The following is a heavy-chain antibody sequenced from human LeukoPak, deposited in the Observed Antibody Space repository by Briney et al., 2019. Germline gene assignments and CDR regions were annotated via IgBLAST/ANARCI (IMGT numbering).Heavy chain of an antibody. D-gene: IGHD4-17*01. CDR3: AKDLDNPNDYGDYKAYYYGMGV. Sequence: GRSLRLSCAASGFTFSSYGMHWVRQAPGKGLEWVAVISYDGSNKYYADSVKGRFTISRDNSKNTLYLQMNSLRAEDTAVYYCAKDLDNPNDYGDYKAYYYGMGVWGQGTTVTVSS. CDR1: GFTFSSYG. CDR2: ISYDGSNK. V-gene: IGHV3-30*18. J-gene: IGHJ6*02.